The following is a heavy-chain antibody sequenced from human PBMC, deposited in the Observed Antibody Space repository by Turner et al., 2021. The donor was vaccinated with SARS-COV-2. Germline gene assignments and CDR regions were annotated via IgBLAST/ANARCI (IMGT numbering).Heavy chain of an antibody. CDR2: ISRSSSYI. Sequence: EVQLVESGGGLVKPGGSLRLSCAASGFTFRSYSMNWVRQGPGKGLEWASSISRSSSYIYYAGSVKGRFTISRDNAKNSLYLQMNSLRAEDTAVYYCARARWHYYDSSGYYPDAFDIWGQGTMVTVSS. J-gene: IGHJ3*02. V-gene: IGHV3-21*01. D-gene: IGHD3-22*01. CDR3: ARARWHYYDSSGYYPDAFDI. CDR1: GFTFRSYS.